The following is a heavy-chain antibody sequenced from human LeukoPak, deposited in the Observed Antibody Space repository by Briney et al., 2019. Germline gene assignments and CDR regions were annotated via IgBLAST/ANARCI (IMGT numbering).Heavy chain of an antibody. CDR3: AKDQDPHSYGSGSYAPFDY. J-gene: IGHJ4*02. CDR1: GFTFSSYS. V-gene: IGHV3-23*01. CDR2: ISGSGGST. D-gene: IGHD3-10*01. Sequence: GGSLRLSCAASGFTFSSYSMNWVRQAPGKGLEWVSHISGSGGSTKYSGSVKGRFTISRDNSKDTLYLQINSLRADDTAVYYCAKDQDPHSYGSGSYAPFDYWGQGTLVTVSS.